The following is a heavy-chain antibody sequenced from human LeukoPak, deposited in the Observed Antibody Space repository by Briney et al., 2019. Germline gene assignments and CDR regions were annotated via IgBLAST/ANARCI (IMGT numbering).Heavy chain of an antibody. J-gene: IGHJ4*02. CDR2: IYYSGST. CDR3: ASSTYDYVWGSYVGPFDY. Sequence: SETLSLTCTVSGGSISSYYWSWIRQPPGKGLEWIGYIYYSGSTNYNPSLKSRVTISVDTSKNQFSLKLSSVTAADTAVYYCASSTYDYVWGSYVGPFDYWGQGTLVTVSS. CDR1: GGSISSYY. D-gene: IGHD3-16*01. V-gene: IGHV4-59*01.